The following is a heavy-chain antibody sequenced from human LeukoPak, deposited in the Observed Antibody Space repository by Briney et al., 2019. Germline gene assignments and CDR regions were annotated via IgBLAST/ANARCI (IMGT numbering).Heavy chain of an antibody. J-gene: IGHJ6*02. V-gene: IGHV3-30*18. CDR1: GFTFSSYG. CDR2: ISYDGSNK. D-gene: IGHD2-21*01. CDR3: AKDICGGAYCGGGGLYYYYGMDV. Sequence: PGGSLRLSCAASGFTFSSYGMHWVRQAPGKGLEWVAVISYDGSNKYYADSVKGRFTISRDNSKNTLYLQMNSLRAEDTALYYCAKDICGGAYCGGGGLYYYYGMDVWGQGTTVTVSS.